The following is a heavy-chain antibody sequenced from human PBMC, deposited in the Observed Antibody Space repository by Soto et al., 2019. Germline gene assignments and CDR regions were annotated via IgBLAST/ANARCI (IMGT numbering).Heavy chain of an antibody. Sequence: GGSLRLSCAASGFTFSSYAMSWVRQAPGKGLEWVSAISGSAGSTYYADSVKGRFTISRDNSKDTLYLQMNSLRAEDTAVYYCAKTQYYYDSSGYYPQYYFDYWGQGTLVTVSS. CDR1: GFTFSSYA. J-gene: IGHJ4*02. CDR3: AKTQYYYDSSGYYPQYYFDY. V-gene: IGHV3-23*01. CDR2: ISGSAGST. D-gene: IGHD3-22*01.